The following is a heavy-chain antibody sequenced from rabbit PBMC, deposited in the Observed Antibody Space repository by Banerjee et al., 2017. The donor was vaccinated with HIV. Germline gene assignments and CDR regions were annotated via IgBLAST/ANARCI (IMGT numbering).Heavy chain of an antibody. D-gene: IGHD6-1*01. Sequence: QEQLEESGGDLVKPAGSLTLTCKASGLSLSSGYWICWVRQAPGKGLEWIGCIDAGGSGTTYYASWAKGRFTISKTSSTTVTLQMTSLTAADTATYFCARDDGYSHVYPDVSNLWGQGTLVTVS. CDR1: GLSLSSGYW. CDR2: IDAGGSGTT. J-gene: IGHJ6*01. V-gene: IGHV1S45*01. CDR3: ARDDGYSHVYPDVSNL.